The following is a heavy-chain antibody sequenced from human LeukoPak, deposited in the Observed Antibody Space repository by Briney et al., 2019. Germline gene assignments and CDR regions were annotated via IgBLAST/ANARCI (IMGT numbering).Heavy chain of an antibody. CDR3: ARDQYYYGSGKYAFDI. D-gene: IGHD3-10*01. V-gene: IGHV1-69*05. CDR1: GGTFSSYA. CDR2: IIPIFGTA. Sequence: ASVKVSCKASGGTFSSYAISWVRQAPGQGLEWMGGIIPIFGTANYAQKLQGRVTMITDTSTSTAYMELRSLRSDDTAVYYCARDQYYYGSGKYAFDIWGQGTMVTVSS. J-gene: IGHJ3*02.